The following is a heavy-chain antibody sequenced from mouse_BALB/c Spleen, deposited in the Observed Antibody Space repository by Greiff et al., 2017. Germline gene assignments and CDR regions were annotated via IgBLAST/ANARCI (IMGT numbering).Heavy chain of an antibody. CDR1: GFTFSSYG. CDR2: ISSGGSYT. D-gene: IGHD2-4*01. J-gene: IGHJ3*01. V-gene: IGHV5-6*01. CDR3: ARPFYYDYDGFAY. Sequence: EVKLMESGGDLVKPGGSLKLSCAASGFTFSSYGMSWVRQTPDKRLEWVATISSGGSYTYYPDSVKGRFTISRDNAKNTLYLQMSSLKSEDTAMYYCARPFYYDYDGFAYWGQGTLVTVSA.